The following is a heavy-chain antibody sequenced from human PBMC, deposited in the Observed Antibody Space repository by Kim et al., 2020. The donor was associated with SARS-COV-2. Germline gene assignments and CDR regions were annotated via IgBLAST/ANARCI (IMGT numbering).Heavy chain of an antibody. V-gene: IGHV4-34*01. D-gene: IGHD5-18*01. CDR3: ASGAVDTAMVGKYYFYY. CDR1: GGSFSGYY. Sequence: SETLSLTCAVYGGSFSGYYWSWIRQPPGKGLEWIGEINHSGSTNYNPSLQSRVTISVDTSKNPFSLNLSSVTAADPAVYYSASGAVDTAMVGKYYFYYWG. CDR2: INHSGST. J-gene: IGHJ4*01.